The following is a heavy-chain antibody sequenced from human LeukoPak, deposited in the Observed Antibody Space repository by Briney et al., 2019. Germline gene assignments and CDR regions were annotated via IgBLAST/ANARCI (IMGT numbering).Heavy chain of an antibody. Sequence: SETLSLTCTVSGGSISSYYWSWIRQPPGKGLEWIGYIHYSGSTNYNPSLKSRVTISVDTSKNQFSLKLSSVTAADTAVYYCARGVSYYDSSGYYNEYFQHWGQGTLVTVSS. J-gene: IGHJ1*01. CDR1: GGSISSYY. V-gene: IGHV4-59*08. D-gene: IGHD3-22*01. CDR2: IHYSGST. CDR3: ARGVSYYDSSGYYNEYFQH.